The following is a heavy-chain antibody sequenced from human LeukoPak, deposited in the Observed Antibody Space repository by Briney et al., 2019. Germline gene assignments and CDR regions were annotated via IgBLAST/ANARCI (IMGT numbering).Heavy chain of an antibody. CDR2: MNPNSGNT. J-gene: IGHJ6*03. CDR3: ARGNYDFWSGLREYYYYYYMDV. CDR1: GYTFTSYD. V-gene: IGHV1-8*01. D-gene: IGHD3-3*01. Sequence: ASVKVSCKASGYTFTSYDINWVRQATGQGLEWMGWMNPNSGNTGYAQKFQGRVTMTRNTSISTAYMELSSLRSEDTAVYYCARGNYDFWSGLREYYYYYYMDVWGKGTTVTVSS.